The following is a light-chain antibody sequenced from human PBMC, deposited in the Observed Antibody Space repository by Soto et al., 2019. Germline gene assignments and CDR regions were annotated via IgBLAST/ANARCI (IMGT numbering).Light chain of an antibody. V-gene: IGLV2-14*01. CDR2: EVS. CDR1: SSDIGGYKY. J-gene: IGLJ3*02. CDR3: SSYTSSGTLLV. Sequence: QSVLTQPASVSGSPGQSITISCTGTSSDIGGYKYVSWYQQHPGKAPKLMIFEVSNRPSGVSNRFSGSKSGNTASLTISGLQADDEADYYCSSYTSSGTLLVFGGGTKLTVL.